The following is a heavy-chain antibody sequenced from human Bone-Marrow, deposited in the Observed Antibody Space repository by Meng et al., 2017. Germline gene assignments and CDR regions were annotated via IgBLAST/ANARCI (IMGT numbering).Heavy chain of an antibody. CDR1: GVSFRDSD. V-gene: IGHV3-73*01. J-gene: IGHJ4*02. Sequence: GESLKISCAVSGVSFRDSDIHWVRQASGKGLEWVGRIGGKPKSYAAAYAASVRGRFSISRDDSRTTAFLQMNSLKTEDTAVYYCTTMTTVVTSDYWGQGTLVTVSS. CDR3: TTMTTVVTSDY. CDR2: IGGKPKSYAA. D-gene: IGHD4-23*01.